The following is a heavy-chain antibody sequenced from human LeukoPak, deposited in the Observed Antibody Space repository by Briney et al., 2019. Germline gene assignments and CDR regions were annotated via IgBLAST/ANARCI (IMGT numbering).Heavy chain of an antibody. V-gene: IGHV4-61*02. Sequence: PSQTLSLTCTVSGGSISSGSYYWSWIRQPAGKGLEWIGRIYTSGSTNYNPSLKSRVTISVDTSKNQFSLKLSSVTAADTAVYYCARAYVRSDQSLLQYFDAFDIWGQGTMVTVSS. J-gene: IGHJ3*02. D-gene: IGHD2-21*02. CDR2: IYTSGST. CDR1: GGSISSGSYY. CDR3: ARAYVRSDQSLLQYFDAFDI.